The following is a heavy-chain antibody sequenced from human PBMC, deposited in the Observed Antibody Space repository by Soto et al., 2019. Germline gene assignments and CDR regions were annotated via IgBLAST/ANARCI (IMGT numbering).Heavy chain of an antibody. V-gene: IGHV3-23*01. CDR1: GFTFSSYA. D-gene: IGHD3-10*01. Sequence: PGGSLRLSCAASGFTFSSYAMSWVRQAPGKGLEWVSAISGSGGSTYYADSVKGRFTISRDNSKNTLYLQMNSLRAEDTAVYYCAKWELWFGGAAPSPFDYWGQGTLVTVSS. CDR3: AKWELWFGGAAPSPFDY. J-gene: IGHJ4*02. CDR2: ISGSGGST.